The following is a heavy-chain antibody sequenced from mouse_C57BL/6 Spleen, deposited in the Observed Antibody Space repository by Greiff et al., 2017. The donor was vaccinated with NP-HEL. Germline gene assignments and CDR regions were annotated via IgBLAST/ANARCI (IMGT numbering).Heavy chain of an antibody. V-gene: IGHV14-1*01. J-gene: IGHJ1*03. Sequence: EVQLQQSGAELVRPGASVKLSCTASGFNIKDYYMHWVKQRPEQGLEWIGRIDPEDGDTEYASKFQGKATMTADTSSNTAYLQLSSLTSEDTAVYYCTGGIWDGYYDWYFDVWGTGTTITVSS. CDR2: IDPEDGDT. D-gene: IGHD2-3*01. CDR3: TGGIWDGYYDWYFDV. CDR1: GFNIKDYY.